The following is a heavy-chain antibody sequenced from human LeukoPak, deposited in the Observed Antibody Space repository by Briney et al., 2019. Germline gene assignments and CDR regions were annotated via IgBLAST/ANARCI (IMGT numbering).Heavy chain of an antibody. CDR3: TRESGSSRFFDY. D-gene: IGHD6-6*01. J-gene: IGHJ4*02. Sequence: GGSLRLSCAASGFTFSSYSMNWVRQAPGKGLQWVSYISSGSSNIYYADSVKGRFTISRDNAKNSLYLQMNSLRAEDTAVYYCTRESGSSRFFDYWGQGTPVTVSS. CDR1: GFTFSSYS. CDR2: ISSGSSNI. V-gene: IGHV3-48*01.